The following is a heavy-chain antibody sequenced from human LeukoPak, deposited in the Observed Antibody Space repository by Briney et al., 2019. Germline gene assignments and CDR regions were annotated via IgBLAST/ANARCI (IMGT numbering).Heavy chain of an antibody. CDR3: AKRSF. CDR2: ISVTGDTS. V-gene: IGHV3-23*01. CDR1: GFTFSSSA. J-gene: IGHJ4*02. Sequence: PGGSLRLSCEASGFTFSSSAVSWVRQAPGKGLEWVSSISVTGDTSYYADSVKGRFTISRDNSKNTLYLQMNNLRAEDTAAYYCAKRSFWGQGTLVTVSS. D-gene: IGHD3-10*01.